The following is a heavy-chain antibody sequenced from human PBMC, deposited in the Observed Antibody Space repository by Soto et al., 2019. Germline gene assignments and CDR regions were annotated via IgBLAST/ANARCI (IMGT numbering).Heavy chain of an antibody. Sequence: PXGSLRLSCAASGFTFSSYWMHWVRQAPGKGLVWVSRINSDGTNTKYADSVKGRFTISRDNAKNTLYLQMNSLRAEDTAVYYCTGRGDTKMDSGQGPPVTVSS. CDR3: TGRGDTKMD. D-gene: IGHD5-18*01. CDR2: INSDGTNT. CDR1: GFTFSSYW. J-gene: IGHJ4*02. V-gene: IGHV3-74*03.